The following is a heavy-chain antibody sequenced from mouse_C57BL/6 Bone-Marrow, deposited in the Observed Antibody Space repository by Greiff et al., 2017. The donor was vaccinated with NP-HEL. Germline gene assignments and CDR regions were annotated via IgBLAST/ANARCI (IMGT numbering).Heavy chain of an antibody. CDR1: GYTFTSYG. J-gene: IGHJ3*01. CDR3: ARRGYGFTAWFAY. Sequence: QVQLKQSGAELARPGASVKLSCKASGYTFTSYGISWVKQRTGQGLEWIGEIYPRSGNTYYNEKFKGKATLTADKSSSTAYMELRSLTSEDSAVYICARRGYGFTAWFAYWGQGTLVTVSA. CDR2: IYPRSGNT. D-gene: IGHD2-2*01. V-gene: IGHV1-81*01.